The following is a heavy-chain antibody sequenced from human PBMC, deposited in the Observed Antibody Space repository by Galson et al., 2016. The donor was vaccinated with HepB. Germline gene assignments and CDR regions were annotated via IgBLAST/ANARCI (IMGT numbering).Heavy chain of an antibody. V-gene: IGHV1-69*13. CDR1: GGNFRIYA. D-gene: IGHD5-18*01. CDR2: IIPIFGTT. Sequence: SVKVSCKASGGNFRIYAISWVRQAPGQGLEWMGQIIPIFGTTNYAQKFQGRVTITADESTNTSYIELNSLRSEYTAVYYCARAHADTSIHNFAFDIWGQGTMVTVSS. CDR3: ARAHADTSIHNFAFDI. J-gene: IGHJ3*02.